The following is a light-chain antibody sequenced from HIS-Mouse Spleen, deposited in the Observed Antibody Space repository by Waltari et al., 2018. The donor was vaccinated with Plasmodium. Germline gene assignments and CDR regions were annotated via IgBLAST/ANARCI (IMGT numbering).Light chain of an antibody. V-gene: IGLV2-11*01. CDR3: CSYAGSYTLV. J-gene: IGLJ2*01. Sequence: QSALTQPRSVSGSPGQSVTIPCTGTSSAVGGYNYVSWYQQHPGKAPKLMSYDVSKRPSGVPDRFSGSKSGNTASLTISGLQAEDEADYYCCSYAGSYTLVFGGGTKLTVL. CDR1: SSAVGGYNY. CDR2: DVS.